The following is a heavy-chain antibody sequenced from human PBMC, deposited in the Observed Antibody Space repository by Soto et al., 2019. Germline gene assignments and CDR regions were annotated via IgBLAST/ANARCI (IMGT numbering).Heavy chain of an antibody. CDR1: GFSLSTSGVG. CDR2: IYWDDDK. Sequence: QITLKESGPTLVKPTQTLTLTCTFSGFSLSTSGVGVGWIRQPPGKALEWLALIYWDDDKRYSPSLKSRLTITKDTSKKQVVVTMTNRDAVVTATYYCAHCRRLSVYEYYYYYYAMDVWGQGTTVTVSS. CDR3: AHCRRLSVYEYYYYYYAMDV. D-gene: IGHD5-12*01. J-gene: IGHJ6*02. V-gene: IGHV2-5*02.